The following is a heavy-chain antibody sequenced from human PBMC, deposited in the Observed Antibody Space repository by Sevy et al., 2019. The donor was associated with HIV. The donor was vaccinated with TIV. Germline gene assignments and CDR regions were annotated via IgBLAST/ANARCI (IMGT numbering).Heavy chain of an antibody. CDR2: IYYSGST. Sequence: SETLSLTCTVSGGSISSSSYYRGWIRQPPGKGLESIGSIYYSGSTYYNPSLKSRVTISVDTSKNQFSLKLSSVTAADTAVYYCARQSYDTLTQRFDPWGQGTLVTVSS. J-gene: IGHJ5*02. CDR1: GGSISSSSYY. V-gene: IGHV4-39*01. D-gene: IGHD3-9*01. CDR3: ARQSYDTLTQRFDP.